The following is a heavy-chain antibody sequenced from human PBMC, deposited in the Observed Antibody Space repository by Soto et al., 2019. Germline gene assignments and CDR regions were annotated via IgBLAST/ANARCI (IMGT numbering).Heavy chain of an antibody. V-gene: IGHV1-2*04. Sequence: ASVKVSCKASGYTFTGYYMHWVRQAPGQGLEWMGWINPNSGGTNYAQKFQGWVTMTRDTSISTAYMELSRLRSDDTAVYYCARDPVPYYYGSGSYADYYGMDVWGQGTTVTAP. D-gene: IGHD3-10*01. CDR2: INPNSGGT. CDR3: ARDPVPYYYGSGSYADYYGMDV. CDR1: GYTFTGYY. J-gene: IGHJ6*02.